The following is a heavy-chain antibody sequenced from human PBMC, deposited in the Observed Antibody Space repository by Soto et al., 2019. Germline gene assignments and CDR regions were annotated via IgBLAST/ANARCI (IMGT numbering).Heavy chain of an antibody. Sequence: QVQLVQSGAEVKKPGASVKVSCKASGYTCTSCGISWVRQAPGQGLEWMGWISAYNGNTNYAQKLPGRVTMTTDTSTSTADMELRGRGSDDTAVYYCARDLDDTAMVKKCYYYSMDVWGHGTTVTDSS. J-gene: IGHJ6*02. CDR3: ARDLDDTAMVKKCYYYSMDV. CDR1: GYTCTSCG. D-gene: IGHD5-18*01. V-gene: IGHV1-18*01. CDR2: ISAYNGNT.